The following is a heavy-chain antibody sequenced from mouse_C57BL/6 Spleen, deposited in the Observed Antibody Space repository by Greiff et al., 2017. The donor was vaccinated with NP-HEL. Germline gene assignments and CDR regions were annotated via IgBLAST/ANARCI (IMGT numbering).Heavy chain of an antibody. J-gene: IGHJ4*01. CDR2: IHPNSGST. V-gene: IGHV1-64*01. CDR1: GYTFTSYW. CDR3: AKGNYGILYAMDY. D-gene: IGHD2-1*01. Sequence: QVQLQQPGAELVKPGASVKLSCKASGYTFTSYWMHWVKQRPGQGLEWIGMIHPNSGSTNYNEKFKSKATLTVDKSSSTAYMQLSSLTSEDSAVYYCAKGNYGILYAMDYWGQGTSVTVSS.